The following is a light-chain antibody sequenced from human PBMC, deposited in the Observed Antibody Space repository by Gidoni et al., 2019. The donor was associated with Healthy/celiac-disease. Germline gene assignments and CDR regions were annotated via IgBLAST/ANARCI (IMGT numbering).Light chain of an antibody. Sequence: EIVMTQSPATLSVSPGERATLSCRASQSVSSNLAWYQQKPGQAPRLLIYGASTRATGIPARFSGSGFGTEFTLTISSLQSEDFEVYYCQQYNNWPPTFGQGTKLEIK. CDR3: QQYNNWPPT. CDR1: QSVSSN. CDR2: GAS. J-gene: IGKJ2*01. V-gene: IGKV3-15*01.